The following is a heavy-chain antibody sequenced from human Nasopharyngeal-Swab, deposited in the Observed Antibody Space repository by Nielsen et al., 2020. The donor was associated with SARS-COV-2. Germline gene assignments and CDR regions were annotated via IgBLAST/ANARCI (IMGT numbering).Heavy chain of an antibody. CDR2: IKQDGSEK. CDR3: AKDLIFGGFGDYPPPPYYYYYGMDV. CDR1: GFTFSSYW. J-gene: IGHJ6*02. Sequence: GESLKISCAASGFTFSSYWMSWVRQAPGKGLEWVANIKQDGSEKYYVDSVKGRFTISRDNSKNTLYLQMNSLRAEDTAVYYCAKDLIFGGFGDYPPPPYYYYYGMDVWGQGTTVTVSS. D-gene: IGHD3-10*01. V-gene: IGHV3-7*01.